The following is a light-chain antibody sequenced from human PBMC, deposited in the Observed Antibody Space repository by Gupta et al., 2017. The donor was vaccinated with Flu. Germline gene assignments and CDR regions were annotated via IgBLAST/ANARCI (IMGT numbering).Light chain of an antibody. J-gene: IGLJ3*02. CDR2: SNY. V-gene: IGLV1-44*01. CDR3: AAWDDSLNVL. CDR1: RSNIGRNT. Sequence: QPVLTQPPSASGTPGQRVTISCSGGRSNIGRNTVNWYQQLPGTAPKLLIYSNYLRPSGVPDRFSGSKSGTSASLAISGIQSEDEADYYCAAWDDSLNVLFGGGTKLTVL.